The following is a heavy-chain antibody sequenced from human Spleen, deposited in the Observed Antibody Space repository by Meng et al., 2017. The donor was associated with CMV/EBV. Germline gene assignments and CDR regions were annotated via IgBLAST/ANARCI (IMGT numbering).Heavy chain of an antibody. J-gene: IGHJ3*02. D-gene: IGHD3-22*01. V-gene: IGHV2-5*02. CDR2: IYWDDAK. CDR1: GFALNTIGLG. Sequence: SGPTLVKPTRTLTLTRTFSGFALNTIGLGVGWSRQPPGKALEWLALIYWDDAKRYSPSLKNRHTNSKETSNNQMDHTMANMDPVDTATYSCAHTPYDLSGYSPAFHIWGQGTMVTVSS. CDR3: AHTPYDLSGYSPAFHI.